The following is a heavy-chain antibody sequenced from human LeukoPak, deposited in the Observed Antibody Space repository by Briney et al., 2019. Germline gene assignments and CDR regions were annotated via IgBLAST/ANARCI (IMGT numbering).Heavy chain of an antibody. V-gene: IGHV3-48*01. J-gene: IGHJ4*02. CDR1: GFTFTTYS. CDR3: ARGSYGDYYFDY. D-gene: IGHD4-17*01. Sequence: GGSLRLSCAASGFTFTTYSINWVRQAPGKGREWVSYISSSSSIVYYADSVKGRFTISRDNAKSSLYLQMNSLTAEDSAVYYCARGSYGDYYFDYWGQGTLVTVSS. CDR2: ISSSSSIV.